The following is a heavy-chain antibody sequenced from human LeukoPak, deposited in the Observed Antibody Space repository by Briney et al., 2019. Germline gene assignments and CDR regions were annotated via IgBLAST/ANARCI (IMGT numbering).Heavy chain of an antibody. J-gene: IGHJ4*02. CDR1: GFTFSSYG. CDR3: ARVNGDFWSGYGLDY. V-gene: IGHV3-33*01. D-gene: IGHD3-3*01. Sequence: GRSLRLSCAASGFTFSSYGMHWVRQAPGKGLEWVAVIWYDGSNKYYADSVKGRFTISRDSSKNTLYLQMNSLRAEDTAVYYCARVNGDFWSGYGLDYWGQGTLVTVSS. CDR2: IWYDGSNK.